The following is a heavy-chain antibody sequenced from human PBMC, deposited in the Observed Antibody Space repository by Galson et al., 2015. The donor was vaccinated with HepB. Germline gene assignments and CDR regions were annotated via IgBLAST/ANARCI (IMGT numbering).Heavy chain of an antibody. D-gene: IGHD1-26*01. CDR3: ARESDNTGSYPGDY. Sequence: SLRLSCAASGFTVNRHSMSWVRQAPGKGLEWVSIIYGSSRTYYADSVKGRFTISRDNSNNTLYLQMNSLRAEDTAIYYCARESDNTGSYPGDYWGQGTLVTVSS. J-gene: IGHJ4*02. CDR2: IYGSSRT. V-gene: IGHV3-66*01. CDR1: GFTVNRHS.